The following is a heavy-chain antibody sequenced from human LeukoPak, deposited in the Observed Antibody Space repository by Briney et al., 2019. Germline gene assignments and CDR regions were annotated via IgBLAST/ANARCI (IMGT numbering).Heavy chain of an antibody. CDR3: ARAPSEIGGYYPEYFRH. V-gene: IGHV3-74*01. Sequence: PGGSLRLSCAASGFTISSYWMHWVRQAPGKGLVWVSRIKSDGSTRYADSVKGRFTISRDNAKNTVSLQMNSLRAEDTGVYYCARAPSEIGGYYPEYFRHWGQGTLVTVSP. CDR2: IKSDGST. CDR1: GFTISSYW. J-gene: IGHJ1*01. D-gene: IGHD3-22*01.